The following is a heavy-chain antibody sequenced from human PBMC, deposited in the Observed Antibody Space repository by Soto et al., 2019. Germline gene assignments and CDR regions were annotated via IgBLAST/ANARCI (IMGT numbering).Heavy chain of an antibody. Sequence: EVQLVESGGGFVQPGGSLRLSCAASGFTFSTYWMTWVRQAPGKGLEWVANIKQDGSEKHYVDSVKGRVSISRDNAKNSLFLQMNSLRAEDAAVYYWAREHLHNYEFLTGYYRACPHYYGMDVWGQGTTFTVAS. J-gene: IGHJ6*02. V-gene: IGHV3-7*01. CDR3: AREHLHNYEFLTGYYRACPHYYGMDV. CDR2: IKQDGSEK. CDR1: GFTFSTYW. D-gene: IGHD3-9*01.